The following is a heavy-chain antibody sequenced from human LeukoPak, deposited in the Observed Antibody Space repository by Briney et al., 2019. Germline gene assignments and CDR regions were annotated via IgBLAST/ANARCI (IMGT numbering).Heavy chain of an antibody. Sequence: SETLSLTCAVYGGSFSGYYWSWIRQPPGKGLEWIGEIDRGGTTTYNPSLRGRVTISVDTSKNQFSLKLSSVTAADTAVYYCASSSNYYDSSGYYPFDYWGQGTLVTVSS. V-gene: IGHV4-34*01. CDR1: GGSFSGYY. CDR2: IDRGGTT. J-gene: IGHJ4*02. D-gene: IGHD3-22*01. CDR3: ASSSNYYDSSGYYPFDY.